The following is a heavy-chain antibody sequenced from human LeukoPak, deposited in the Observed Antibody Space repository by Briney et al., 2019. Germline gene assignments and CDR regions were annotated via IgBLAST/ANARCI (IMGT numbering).Heavy chain of an antibody. CDR2: IEPKSGGT. CDR3: AREMGVVPTAIPTVDS. D-gene: IGHD2-2*02. Sequence: GASVKVSCTASGYTFTGHFMHWVRQAPGQGLEWMGWIEPKSGGTHYGHKFQGRVTMTRDTSMSTAYMELSRLKADDTAVYYCAREMGVVPTAIPTVDSWGQETLVTVSS. CDR1: GYTFTGHF. J-gene: IGHJ4*02. V-gene: IGHV1-2*02.